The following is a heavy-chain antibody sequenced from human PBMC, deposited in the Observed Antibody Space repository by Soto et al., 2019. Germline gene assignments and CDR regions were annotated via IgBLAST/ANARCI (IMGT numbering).Heavy chain of an antibody. CDR2: IYDGGST. CDR1: GDSISNVNYC. V-gene: IGHV4-30-4*01. CDR3: ARGPSGDKVDY. Sequence: QVQLQESGPGLVKLSQPLSLTCPFPGDSISNVNYCGSWIGQPPDKGLEWIGHIYDGGSTYNNPSLTSRGTISVDTSKNQFSLQLRSVSAADTAVYYCARGPSGDKVDYWGQGTLVTVSS. D-gene: IGHD7-27*01. J-gene: IGHJ4*02.